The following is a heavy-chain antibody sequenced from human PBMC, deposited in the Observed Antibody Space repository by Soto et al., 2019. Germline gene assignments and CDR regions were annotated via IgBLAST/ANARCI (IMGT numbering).Heavy chain of an antibody. J-gene: IGHJ4*02. CDR1: GYTFTSYG. D-gene: IGHD3-22*01. Sequence: QVQLVQSGAEVKKPGASVKVSCKASGYTFTSYGISWVRQAPGQGLEWMGWISAYNGNTNYAQKLQGRVTMTTDTSTSTAYMELRSLRSDDTAVYYCARVSFYMIVLDKLVGGWDYWGQGTLVTVSS. CDR3: ARVSFYMIVLDKLVGGWDY. V-gene: IGHV1-18*01. CDR2: ISAYNGNT.